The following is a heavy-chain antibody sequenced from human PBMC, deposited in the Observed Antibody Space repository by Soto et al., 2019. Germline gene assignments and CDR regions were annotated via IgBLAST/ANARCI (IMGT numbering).Heavy chain of an antibody. V-gene: IGHV4-39*01. CDR1: GGSISSSSYY. Sequence: QLQLQESGPGLVKHSETLSLTCTVSGGSISSSSYYWGWIRQPPGKGLEWIGSIYYSGSTYYNPSLKSRVTISVDPSKIRCSLKLRSVTAADTAVYYCARPSHSYYEFWSGSNGFDPWGQGTLVTVSS. CDR2: IYYSGST. CDR3: ARPSHSYYEFWSGSNGFDP. J-gene: IGHJ5*02. D-gene: IGHD3-3*01.